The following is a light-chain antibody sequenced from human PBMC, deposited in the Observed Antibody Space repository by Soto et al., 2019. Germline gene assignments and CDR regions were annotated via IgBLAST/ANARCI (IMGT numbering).Light chain of an antibody. CDR3: QQYGSSGT. CDR2: GAS. Sequence: EIVMTQSPATLSVSPGERATLSCRASQSVSSDLAWYHQKPGQAPRLLIYGASNRATGIPDRFSGSGSGTDFTLTISRLEPEDFAVYYCQQYGSSGTFGQGTKVDI. CDR1: QSVSSD. J-gene: IGKJ1*01. V-gene: IGKV3-20*01.